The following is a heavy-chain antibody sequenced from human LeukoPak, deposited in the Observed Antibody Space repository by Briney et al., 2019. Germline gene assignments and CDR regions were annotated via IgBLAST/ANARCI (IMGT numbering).Heavy chain of an antibody. Sequence: GGSLRLSCAASGFTFSSYAMSWVRQAPGKGLEWVSAISGSGGSTYYADSVKGRFTISRDNSKNTLYLQMNSLRAEDTAVYYCAKDDRITIFGVVMPYFDYWGQGTLVTVSS. CDR2: ISGSGGST. V-gene: IGHV3-23*01. J-gene: IGHJ4*02. CDR3: AKDDRITIFGVVMPYFDY. D-gene: IGHD3-3*01. CDR1: GFTFSSYA.